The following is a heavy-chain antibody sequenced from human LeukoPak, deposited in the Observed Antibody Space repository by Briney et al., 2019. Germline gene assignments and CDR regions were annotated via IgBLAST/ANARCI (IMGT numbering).Heavy chain of an antibody. J-gene: IGHJ4*02. Sequence: GGSLRLSCAASGLTFSEYYMSWIRQAPGKGREWVSYISSRTSSHTKYADSVKGRLTISRDNAKNSLYLQMNSLRAEDTAVYYCAGKEASLYGDTSYFDYWGQGTLVTVSS. CDR1: GLTFSEYY. V-gene: IGHV3-11*06. CDR2: ISSRTSSHT. CDR3: AGKEASLYGDTSYFDY. D-gene: IGHD4-17*01.